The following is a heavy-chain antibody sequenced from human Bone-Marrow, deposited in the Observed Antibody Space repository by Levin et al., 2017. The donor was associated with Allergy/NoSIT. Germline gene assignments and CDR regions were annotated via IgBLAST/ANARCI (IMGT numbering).Heavy chain of an antibody. D-gene: IGHD3-3*01. CDR3: ARDGITIFGVVITPYYYYGMDV. V-gene: IGHV3-21*01. Sequence: PGGSLRLSCAASGFTFSSYSMNWVRQAPGKGLEWVSSISSSSSYIYYADSVKGRFTISRDNAKNSLYLQMNSLRAEDTAVYYCARDGITIFGVVITPYYYYGMDVWGQGTTVTVSS. CDR1: GFTFSSYS. CDR2: ISSSSSYI. J-gene: IGHJ6*02.